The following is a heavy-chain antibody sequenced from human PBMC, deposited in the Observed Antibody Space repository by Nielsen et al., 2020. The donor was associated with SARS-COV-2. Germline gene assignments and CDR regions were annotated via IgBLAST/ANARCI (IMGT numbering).Heavy chain of an antibody. D-gene: IGHD7-27*01. J-gene: IGHJ4*02. CDR3: ARGRPQGRLGKGGSGDY. V-gene: IGHV1-8*01. Sequence: WVRQAPGQGLEWMGWMNPNSGNTGYAQKFQGRVTMTRNTSISTAYMELSSLRSEDTAVYYCARGRPQGRLGKGGSGDYWGQGTLVTVSS. CDR2: MNPNSGNT.